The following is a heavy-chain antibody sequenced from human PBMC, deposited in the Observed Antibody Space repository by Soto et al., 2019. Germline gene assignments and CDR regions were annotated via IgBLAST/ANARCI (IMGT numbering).Heavy chain of an antibody. CDR1: GFTFSSYW. V-gene: IGHV3-7*01. D-gene: IGHD2-15*01. CDR2: IKQDGSEK. Sequence: PGGSLRLSCAASGFTFSSYWVSWVRQAPGKGLEWVANIKQDGSEKYYVDSVKGRFTISRDNAKNSLYLQMNSLRAEDTAVYYCASTVVVAATVHFDYWGQGTLVTVSS. CDR3: ASTVVVAATVHFDY. J-gene: IGHJ4*02.